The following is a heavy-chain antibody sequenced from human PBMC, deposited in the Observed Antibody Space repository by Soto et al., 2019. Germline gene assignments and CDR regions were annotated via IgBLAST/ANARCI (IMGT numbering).Heavy chain of an antibody. CDR3: ARGPLVVLNYFES. J-gene: IGHJ4*02. CDR2: IFPLTDIP. CDR1: GGTFRNYP. V-gene: IGHV1-69*02. Sequence: QVQLVQSGTEVKKPGSSVKVSCKASGGTFRNYPINWVRQAPGQGLEWMGSIFPLTDIPDYAQNFQARLTISADKSTITAYMELSSLTSDDTAMYFCARGPLVVLNYFESWGQGTLVTVS.